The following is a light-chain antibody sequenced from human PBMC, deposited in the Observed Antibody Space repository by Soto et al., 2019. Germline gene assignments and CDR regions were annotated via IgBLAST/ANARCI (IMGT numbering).Light chain of an antibody. Sequence: QSALTQPASVSGSPGQSITISCTGTSSDVGGYNYVSWYQQHPGKAPKLMIYEVSNRPSGISNRFSGSKSGNTASLTISGLQAEDEDDYYCSSYPSSSSVVFGGGTKLTVL. CDR2: EVS. J-gene: IGLJ2*01. CDR3: SSYPSSSSVV. CDR1: SSDVGGYNY. V-gene: IGLV2-14*01.